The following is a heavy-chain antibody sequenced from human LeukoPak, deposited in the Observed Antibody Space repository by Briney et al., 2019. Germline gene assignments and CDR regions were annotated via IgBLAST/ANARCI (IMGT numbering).Heavy chain of an antibody. CDR3: ARDCPSHLHGYSSSCHDY. CDR1: GYIFSNFG. J-gene: IGHJ4*02. V-gene: IGHV1-18*01. D-gene: IGHD6-13*01. CDR2: ISAYNNNA. Sequence: ASVKVSCKASGYIFSNFGVMWVRQAPGQGLEWLGWISAYNNNANYAQKLQGRLILTTDTSTNTAYMELSSLRSEDTAVYYCARDCPSHLHGYSSSCHDYWGQGTLVTVSS.